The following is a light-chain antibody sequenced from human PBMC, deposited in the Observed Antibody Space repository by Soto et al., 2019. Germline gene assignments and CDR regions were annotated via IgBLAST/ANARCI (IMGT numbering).Light chain of an antibody. CDR1: QSISSSY. Sequence: IVLTQSPGTLSLSPGERATLSCRASQSISSSYLAWYQQQPGQAPRLLIYGASSRATDIPDRFSASGSGTDFIFTISRLEPEDFAVYYCQQYGSSPWTFGQGTKLEIK. CDR3: QQYGSSPWT. J-gene: IGKJ2*01. CDR2: GAS. V-gene: IGKV3-20*01.